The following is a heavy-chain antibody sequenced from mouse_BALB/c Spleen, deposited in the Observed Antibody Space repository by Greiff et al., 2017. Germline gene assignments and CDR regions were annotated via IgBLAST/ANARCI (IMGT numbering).Heavy chain of an antibody. CDR2: ISYSGST. J-gene: IGHJ2*01. Sequence: EVKLMESGPGLVKPSQSLSLTCTVTGYSITSDYAWNWIRQFPGNKLEWMGYISYSGSTSYNPSLKSRISITRDTSKNQFFLQLNSVTTEDTATYYCARGGNYGNYFDYWGQGTTLTVSS. CDR1: GYSITSDYA. CDR3: ARGGNYGNYFDY. D-gene: IGHD2-1*01. V-gene: IGHV3-2*02.